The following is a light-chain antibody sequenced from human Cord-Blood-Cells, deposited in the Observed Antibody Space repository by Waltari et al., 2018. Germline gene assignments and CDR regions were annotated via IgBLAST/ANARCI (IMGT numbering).Light chain of an antibody. J-gene: IGLJ2*01. V-gene: IGLV1-44*01. CDR3: AAWDDSLNGPV. CDR2: SNN. Sequence: QSVLTQPPSASGTPGQRVTISCSGSSSHIASNTVNWYQHLPGTAPKLLIYSNNSRPSGVPARCSGSKFGPSASLAISGLQSEDEADYYCAAWDDSLNGPVFGGGTKLTVL. CDR1: SSHIASNT.